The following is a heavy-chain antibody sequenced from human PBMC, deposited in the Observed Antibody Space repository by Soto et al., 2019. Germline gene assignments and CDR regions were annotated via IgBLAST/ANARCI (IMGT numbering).Heavy chain of an antibody. CDR1: GFTFSDYY. CDR2: ISSSGSTI. J-gene: IGHJ3*02. Sequence: EGSLRLSCAASGFTFSDYYMSWIRQAPGNGLEWVSYISSSGSTIYYADSVKGRFTISRDNAKNSLYLQMNSLRAEDTAVYYCASKQLVLGDGFDIWGQGTMVTVSS. D-gene: IGHD6-13*01. V-gene: IGHV3-11*01. CDR3: ASKQLVLGDGFDI.